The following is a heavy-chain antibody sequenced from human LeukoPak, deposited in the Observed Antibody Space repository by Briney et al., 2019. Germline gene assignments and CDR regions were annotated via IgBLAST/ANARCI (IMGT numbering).Heavy chain of an antibody. CDR1: GDTLTELS. V-gene: IGHV1-24*01. Sequence: ASGKVSCKVSGDTLTELSMNWVRQAPGKGLEWMGGFHPEDTEPIYAQKFQGRVTMTEDTSTETAYMEVSSLTSEDTAVYYCASIIHSSGWYLEDYWGQGTLVTVSS. CDR3: ASIIHSSGWYLEDY. CDR2: FHPEDTEP. J-gene: IGHJ4*02. D-gene: IGHD6-19*01.